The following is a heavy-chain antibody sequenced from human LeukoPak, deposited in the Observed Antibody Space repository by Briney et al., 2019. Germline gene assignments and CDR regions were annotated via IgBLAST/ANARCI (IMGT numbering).Heavy chain of an antibody. V-gene: IGHV3-43D*04. J-gene: IGHJ4*02. CDR2: IRWDGGST. D-gene: IGHD6-19*01. CDR3: ARAPPLLVVAGTPDY. Sequence: GGSLRLSCAASGFTFDDYTMHWVRQAPGKGLEWVSLIRWDGGSTYYADSVKGRFTISRDNARNSLYLQMNSLRVEDTVVYYCARAPPLLVVAGTPDYWGQGTLVTVSS. CDR1: GFTFDDYT.